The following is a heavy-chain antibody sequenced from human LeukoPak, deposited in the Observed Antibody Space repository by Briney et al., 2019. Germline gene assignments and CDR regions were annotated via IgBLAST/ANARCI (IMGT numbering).Heavy chain of an antibody. Sequence: GASVSVSCKPSGYTFTSYAMNWVRQAPGQGREWMGWINTNTWHPTYAQGFTGRFVFSLDTSVSTAYLHISSLKAEDTAVYYCARGSRVGGVPYYYDSSGPTRAFDIWGQGTMVTVSS. V-gene: IGHV7-4-1*02. D-gene: IGHD3-22*01. J-gene: IGHJ3*02. CDR3: ARGSRVGGVPYYYDSSGPTRAFDI. CDR2: INTNTWHP. CDR1: GYTFTSYA.